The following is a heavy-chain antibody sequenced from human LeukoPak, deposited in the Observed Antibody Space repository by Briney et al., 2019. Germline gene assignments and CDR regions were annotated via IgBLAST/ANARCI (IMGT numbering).Heavy chain of an antibody. Sequence: SETLSLTCTVSSGSISNSRYDWYWGWIRQPPGKGLEWIGSIYYSGSTYYNSSLKSRVTISVDTSKNQFSLKLSSVTAADTAVYYCARCGGGYSYGIDYWGQGTLVTVSS. J-gene: IGHJ4*02. D-gene: IGHD5-18*01. CDR2: IYYSGST. CDR3: ARCGGGYSYGIDY. V-gene: IGHV4-39*01. CDR1: SGSISNSRYDWY.